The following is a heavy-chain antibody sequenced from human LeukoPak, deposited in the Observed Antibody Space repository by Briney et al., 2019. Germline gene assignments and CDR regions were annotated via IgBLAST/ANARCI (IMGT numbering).Heavy chain of an antibody. CDR3: ARRLGTTEDFDY. CDR1: GYSSTDYW. Sequence: GESLKISCNVSGYSSTDYWIGWVRQMPGKGLEWMGIIYPAVSDTKYSPSFQGQVTISADKSISTAYLQWSSLKASDTAMYYCARRLGTTEDFDYWGQETLVTVSS. D-gene: IGHD1-7*01. J-gene: IGHJ4*02. CDR2: IYPAVSDT. V-gene: IGHV5-51*01.